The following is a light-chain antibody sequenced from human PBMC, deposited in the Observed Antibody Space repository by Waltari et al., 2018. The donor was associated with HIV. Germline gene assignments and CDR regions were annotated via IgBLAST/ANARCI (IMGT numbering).Light chain of an antibody. CDR2: DVT. CDR1: SSAVVDFES. CDR3: CADISGSALV. V-gene: IGLV2-14*03. J-gene: IGLJ3*02. Sequence: QSVLTQPPSASGTPGQRVTIPCTATSSAVVDFESVSWYQHHPGKAPRLLIYDVTKRPSGVSSRFSGSKSGSTASLTISGLQSEDEADFYCCADISGSALVFGGGTKVTVL.